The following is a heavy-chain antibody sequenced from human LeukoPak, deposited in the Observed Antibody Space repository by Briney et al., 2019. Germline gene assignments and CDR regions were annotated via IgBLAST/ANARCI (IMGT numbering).Heavy chain of an antibody. J-gene: IGHJ3*02. V-gene: IGHV3-48*02. CDR3: ARQTVNDAFDI. CDR2: IGTSSSTQ. CDR1: GFVFRSYS. Sequence: GGSLRLSCAASGFVFRSYSMNWVRQAPGKGLEWIANIGTSSSTQYYADSVKGRFTISRDNGKNSVSLQMNSLRDEDTAVYYWARQTVNDAFDIWGQGTLVTVSS. D-gene: IGHD4-11*01.